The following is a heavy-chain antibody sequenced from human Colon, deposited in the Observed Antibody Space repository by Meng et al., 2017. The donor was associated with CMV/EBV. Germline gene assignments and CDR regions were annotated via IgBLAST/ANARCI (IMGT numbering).Heavy chain of an antibody. CDR3: AKYYYETTTTYYYNGLDV. D-gene: IGHD3-22*01. J-gene: IGHJ6*02. V-gene: IGHV3-23*01. Sequence: GGSLRLSCAASGFTFSNYAMSWVRQVPGKGLEWVSGISGSGSSTYYPRSLKGRFTISRDNSKNTVYLQVNSLSAEDTAIYYCAKYYYETTTTYYYNGLDVWGPETTVTVSS. CDR2: ISGSGSST. CDR1: GFTFSNYA.